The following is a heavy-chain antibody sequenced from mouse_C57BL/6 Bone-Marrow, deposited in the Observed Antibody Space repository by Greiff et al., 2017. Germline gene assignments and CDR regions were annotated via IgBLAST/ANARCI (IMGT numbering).Heavy chain of an antibody. J-gene: IGHJ3*01. V-gene: IGHV2-5*01. Sequence: VQLVESGPGLVQPSQSLSITCTVSGFSLPSYGVHWVRQSPGKGLEWLGVIWRGGSTDYNAAFMSRLSITKDNSKSQVFFKMNSLQADDTAIYYCAKVAYDYDAIFAYWGKGTLVTVSA. D-gene: IGHD2-4*01. CDR2: IWRGGST. CDR3: AKVAYDYDAIFAY. CDR1: GFSLPSYG.